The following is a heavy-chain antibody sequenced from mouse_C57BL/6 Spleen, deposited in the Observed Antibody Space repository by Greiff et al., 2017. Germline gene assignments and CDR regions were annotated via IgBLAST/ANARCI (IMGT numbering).Heavy chain of an antibody. J-gene: IGHJ2*01. CDR1: GFTFSSYA. CDR3: ARDGSLYYFDY. Sequence: EVKLVESGGGLVKPGGSLKLSCAASGFTFSSYAMSWVRQTPEKRLEWVATISDGGSYTYYPDNVKGRFTISRDNAKNNLYLQMSHLKSEDTAMYYCARDGSLYYFDYWGQGTTLTVSS. D-gene: IGHD1-1*02. V-gene: IGHV5-4*01. CDR2: ISDGGSYT.